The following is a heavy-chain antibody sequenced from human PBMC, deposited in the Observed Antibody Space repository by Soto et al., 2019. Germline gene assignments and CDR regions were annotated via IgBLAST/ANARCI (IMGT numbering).Heavy chain of an antibody. Sequence: EVQLVESGGGVVWPGGSLRLSCVASGFTFADYGMSWVRQVPGKGLEWVAGVNKNGDKTGYTDSVKGRFTISRDNAKNSLYLQMNSLRVEDTALYHCAREYGSGSSPPWFDPWGQGTLVTVSS. CDR1: GFTFADYG. D-gene: IGHD3-10*01. V-gene: IGHV3-20*01. J-gene: IGHJ5*02. CDR3: AREYGSGSSPPWFDP. CDR2: VNKNGDKT.